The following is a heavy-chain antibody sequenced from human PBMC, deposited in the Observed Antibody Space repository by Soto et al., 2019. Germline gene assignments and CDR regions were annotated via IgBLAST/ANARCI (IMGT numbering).Heavy chain of an antibody. CDR2: IYYSGST. D-gene: IGHD3-3*02. V-gene: IGHV4-39*01. CDR1: GGSISSSSHY. J-gene: IGHJ5*02. Sequence: SETLSLTCTVSGGSISSSSHYWGWIRQPPGKGLEWIGSIYYSGSTYYNPSLKSRVTISVDTSKNQFSLKLSSVTPADTAVYYCASPKIAFYNWFDPWGQGTLVTVS. CDR3: ASPKIAFYNWFDP.